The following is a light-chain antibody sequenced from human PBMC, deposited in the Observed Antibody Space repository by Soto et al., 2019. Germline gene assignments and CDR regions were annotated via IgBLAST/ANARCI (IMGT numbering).Light chain of an antibody. J-gene: IGKJ3*01. V-gene: IGKV3-11*01. CDR3: QQRSHWPPT. CDR1: QSVSSY. CDR2: DAS. Sequence: EIVLTQSPATLSLSPGERATLSCRASQSVSSYLAWYQQKPGQAPRLLIYDASNRATGIPARFSGSGSGTDFTITISSLEPEDFEVYYCQQRSHWPPTFGPGTKVDIK.